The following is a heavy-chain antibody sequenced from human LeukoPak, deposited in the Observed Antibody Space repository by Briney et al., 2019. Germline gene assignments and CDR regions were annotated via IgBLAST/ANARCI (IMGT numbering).Heavy chain of an antibody. J-gene: IGHJ5*02. D-gene: IGHD5-18*01. CDR3: ARASTRIQLWLRDWFDP. V-gene: IGHV7-4-1*02. Sequence: ASVKVSCKASGYTFTSYAMNWVRQAPGQGLEWMGWINTNTGNPTYAQGFTGRFVFSLDTSVSTAYLQISSLKAEDTAVYYCARASTRIQLWLRDWFDPWGQGTLVTVSS. CDR1: GYTFTSYA. CDR2: INTNTGNP.